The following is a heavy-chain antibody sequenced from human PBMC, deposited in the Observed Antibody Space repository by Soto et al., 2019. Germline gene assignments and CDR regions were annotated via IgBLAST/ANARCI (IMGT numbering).Heavy chain of an antibody. J-gene: IGHJ3*02. CDR1: GFTFEDHG. CDR2: INWSGSST. D-gene: IGHD6-19*01. Sequence: GGSLRLSCAASGFTFEDHGMTWVRQVPGKGLEWVAEINWSGSSTSYADSVKGRFTISRDNAKNSLYLQMNSLRAEDTALYFCARDGGVAVAVDASDIWGQRTMVTVSS. CDR3: ARDGGVAVAVDASDI. V-gene: IGHV3-20*04.